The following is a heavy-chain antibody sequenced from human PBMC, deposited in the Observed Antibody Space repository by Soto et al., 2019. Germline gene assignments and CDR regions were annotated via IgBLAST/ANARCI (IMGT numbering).Heavy chain of an antibody. CDR3: ARDLRGAAAGRPYYGMDV. Sequence: SQTLSLTCAISGDSVSSNSATWNWIRQSPSRGLGWLGRTYYRSKWYNDYAVSVKSRITINPDTSQNQFSLQLNSVTPEDTAVYYCARDLRGAAAGRPYYGMDVWGQGTTVTVSS. CDR2: TYYRSKWYN. J-gene: IGHJ6*02. D-gene: IGHD6-13*01. V-gene: IGHV6-1*01. CDR1: GDSVSSNSAT.